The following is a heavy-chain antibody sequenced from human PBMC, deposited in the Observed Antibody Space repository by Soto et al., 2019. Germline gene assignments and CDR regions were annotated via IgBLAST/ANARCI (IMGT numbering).Heavy chain of an antibody. V-gene: IGHV1-18*01. D-gene: IGHD6-13*01. CDR3: ARESSRSCHDY. CDR2: ISAYNGNT. J-gene: IGHJ4*02. CDR1: GYTFTSYG. Sequence: QVQLVQSGAEVKKPGASVKVSCKASGYTFTSYGISWVRQAPGQGLEGMGWISAYNGNTNHAQKLQGRAAGPTDTSTRTAYVELRSLRSDVTAVYYCARESSRSCHDYWGQGTLVTVSS.